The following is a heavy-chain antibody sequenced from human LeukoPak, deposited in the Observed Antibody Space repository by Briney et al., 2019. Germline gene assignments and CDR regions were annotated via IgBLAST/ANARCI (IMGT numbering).Heavy chain of an antibody. J-gene: IGHJ4*02. CDR3: AGEYYYGSGSYYQSFDY. CDR1: GGSFSGYY. Sequence: SETLSLTCAVYGGSFSGYYWSWIRQPPGKGLEWIGEINHSGSTYYNPSLKSRVTISVDTSKNQFSLKLSSVTAADTAVYYCAGEYYYGSGSYYQSFDYWGQGTLVTVSS. CDR2: INHSGST. V-gene: IGHV4-34*01. D-gene: IGHD3-10*01.